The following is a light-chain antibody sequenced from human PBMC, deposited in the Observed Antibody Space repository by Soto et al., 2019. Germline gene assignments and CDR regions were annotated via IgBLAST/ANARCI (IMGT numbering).Light chain of an antibody. J-gene: IGKJ1*01. CDR3: QHYSSVWA. CDR2: HAY. Sequence: DIQMTQSPSTLSASVGDRVTITCRASQSISSWLAWYQQKPGKAPKLLIYHAYSLESGVPSRFSGSGSGTEFTLTISCLHPDDFATYYCQHYSSVWAFGQGTKVDIK. V-gene: IGKV1-5*01. CDR1: QSISSW.